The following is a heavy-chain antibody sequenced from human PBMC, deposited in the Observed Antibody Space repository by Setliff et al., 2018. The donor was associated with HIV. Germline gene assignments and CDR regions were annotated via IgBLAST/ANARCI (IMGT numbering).Heavy chain of an antibody. CDR3: ARGHCSGTNCYGVDYYGMDV. J-gene: IGHJ6*02. V-gene: IGHV4-4*02. CDR2: IYHTEYT. Sequence: SETLSLTCAVSGGSLSSDNWWTWVRQPPGKGLEWIGEIYHTEYTNYSPSLKSRVSMSVDRSKNQFSLNLTSVTAADTAMYYCARGHCSGTNCYGVDYYGMDVWGQGTTVTVSS. D-gene: IGHD2-2*01. CDR1: GGSLSSDNW.